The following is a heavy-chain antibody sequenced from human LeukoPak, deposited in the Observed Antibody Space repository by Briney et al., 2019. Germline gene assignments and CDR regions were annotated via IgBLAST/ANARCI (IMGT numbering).Heavy chain of an antibody. CDR2: ISGSGGST. V-gene: IGHV3-23*01. D-gene: IGHD1-26*01. Sequence: GGSLRLSCAASGFTFSSYGMSWVRQAPGKGLEWVSAISGSGGSTYYADSVKGRFTISRDNAKNSLYLQMNSLRAEDTAVYYCARAYSETYGLGYYYMDVWGKGTTVTISS. J-gene: IGHJ6*03. CDR3: ARAYSETYGLGYYYMDV. CDR1: GFTFSSYG.